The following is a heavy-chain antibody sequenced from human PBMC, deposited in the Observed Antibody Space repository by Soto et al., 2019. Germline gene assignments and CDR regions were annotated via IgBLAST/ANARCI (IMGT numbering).Heavy chain of an antibody. V-gene: IGHV4-39*01. CDR3: ARHVAPDYYYDSSGYYYDY. CDR1: GGSISSSSYY. D-gene: IGHD3-22*01. CDR2: IYYSGST. J-gene: IGHJ4*02. Sequence: SETLSLTCTVSGGSISSSSYYWGWIRQPPGKGLAWIGSIYYSGSTYYIPSLKSRVTISVDTSKNQFSLKLSSVTAADTAVYYCARHVAPDYYYDSSGYYYDYWGQGTLVTVSS.